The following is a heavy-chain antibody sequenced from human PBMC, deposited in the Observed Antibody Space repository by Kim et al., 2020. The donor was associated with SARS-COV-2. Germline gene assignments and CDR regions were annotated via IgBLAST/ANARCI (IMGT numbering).Heavy chain of an antibody. CDR2: IYYSGST. CDR1: GGSISSGGYY. J-gene: IGHJ6*02. CDR3: AREPPMEWGYGMHV. V-gene: IGHV4-31*03. Sequence: SETLSLTCTVSGGSISSGGYYWSWIRQHPGKGLEWIGYIYYSGSTYYNPSLKSRVTISVDTSKNQFSLKLSSVTAADTAVYYCAREPPMEWGYGMHVWGQGTTVTVSS. D-gene: IGHD3-10*01.